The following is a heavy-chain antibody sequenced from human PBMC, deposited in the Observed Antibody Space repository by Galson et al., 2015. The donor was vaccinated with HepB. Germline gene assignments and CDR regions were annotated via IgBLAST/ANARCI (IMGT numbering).Heavy chain of an antibody. V-gene: IGHV3-9*01. CDR3: AKDKQRRDTMVQGPRRIAHYYYYMDV. CDR1: GFTFDDYA. CDR2: ISWNSGSI. J-gene: IGHJ6*03. D-gene: IGHD3-10*01. Sequence: SLRLSCAASGFTFDDYAMHWVRQAPGKGLEWVSGISWNSGSIGYADSVKGRFTISRDNAKNSLYLQMNSLRAEDTALYYCAKDKQRRDTMVQGPRRIAHYYYYMDVWGKGTTVTVSS.